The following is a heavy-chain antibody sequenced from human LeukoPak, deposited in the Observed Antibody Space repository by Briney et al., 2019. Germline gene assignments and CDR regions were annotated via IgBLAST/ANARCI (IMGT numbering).Heavy chain of an antibody. Sequence: SETLSLTCTVSGGSISSSSHYWGWIRQPPGKGLEWLGSIYYSGSTYYNPSLKSRVTISADTSKNQFSLKLSSVTAADTAVYYCARFVVVTAISYWYFDLWGRGTLVTVSS. D-gene: IGHD2-21*02. V-gene: IGHV4-39*07. CDR1: GGSISSSSHY. CDR2: IYYSGST. J-gene: IGHJ2*01. CDR3: ARFVVVTAISYWYFDL.